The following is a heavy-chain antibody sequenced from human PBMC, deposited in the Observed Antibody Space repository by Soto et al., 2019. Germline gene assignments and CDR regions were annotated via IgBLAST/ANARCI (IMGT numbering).Heavy chain of an antibody. J-gene: IGHJ5*02. Sequence: ASVKVSCKASGYTFGDYYIQWLRQAPGQGLEWMGWIHPKTGATKYAQRFQGWVSMTRETSISTAYLELNSLKSDDTAVYFCARGGSTSAWYVITWLDPWGQGTLVTVSS. CDR3: ARGGSTSAWYVITWLDP. CDR1: GYTFGDYY. D-gene: IGHD3-22*01. CDR2: IHPKTGAT. V-gene: IGHV1-2*04.